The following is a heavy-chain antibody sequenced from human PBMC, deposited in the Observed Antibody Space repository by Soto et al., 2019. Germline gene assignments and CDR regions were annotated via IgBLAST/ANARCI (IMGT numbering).Heavy chain of an antibody. J-gene: IGHJ5*02. CDR3: AIDPSTSSCYRIWFEP. CDR1: GYTFTHHG. CDR2: ISAYNGDT. Sequence: QVQLVQSGAEVLQPGASVKVSCKASGYTFTHHGITWGRQAPGQGLEWMGWISAYNGDTNYAQNPQGRGTMTIDTTTSTEYMELRSLRSDDTAVYYFAIDPSTSSCYRIWFEPLGQGDLVPGSS. V-gene: IGHV1-18*04. D-gene: IGHD6-19*01.